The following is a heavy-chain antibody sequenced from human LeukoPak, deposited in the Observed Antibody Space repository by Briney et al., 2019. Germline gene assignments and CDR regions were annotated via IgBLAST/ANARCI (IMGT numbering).Heavy chain of an antibody. Sequence: ESGPALVKPTQTLTLTCTFSGFSLSTSGMRVSWIRQPPGKALEWLARVDWDDDKFYSTSLKTRLTISKDTSKNQVVLTMTNMDPVDTVIYYCARRTSSSFYFDYWGQGTLVTVSS. CDR1: GFSLSTSGMR. CDR2: VDWDDDK. V-gene: IGHV2-70*04. J-gene: IGHJ4*02. CDR3: ARRTSSSFYFDY. D-gene: IGHD6-6*01.